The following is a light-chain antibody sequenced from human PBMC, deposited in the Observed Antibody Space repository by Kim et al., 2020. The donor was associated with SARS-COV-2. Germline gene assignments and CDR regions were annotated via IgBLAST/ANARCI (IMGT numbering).Light chain of an antibody. V-gene: IGLV1-40*01. CDR3: QSYDSSLSGV. CDR1: SSNSGAGYD. J-gene: IGLJ3*02. Sequence: GQRVTISGTGSSSNSGAGYDVHWYQQLPGTAPKLLIYGNSNRPSGVPDRFSGSKSGTSASLAITGLQAEDEADYYCQSYDSSLSGVFGGGTQLTVL. CDR2: GNS.